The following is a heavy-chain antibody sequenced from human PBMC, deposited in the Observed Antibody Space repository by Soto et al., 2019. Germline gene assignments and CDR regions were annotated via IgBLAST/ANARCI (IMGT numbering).Heavy chain of an antibody. CDR1: GFTFSSYG. CDR2: ISYDGSNK. CDR3: AKGACGGDCYPPDNFDY. V-gene: IGHV3-30*18. D-gene: IGHD2-21*02. J-gene: IGHJ4*02. Sequence: PGGSLRLSCAASGFTFSSYGMHWVRQAPGKGLEWVAVISYDGSNKYYADSVKGRFTISRDNSKNTLYLQMNSLRAEDTAVYYCAKGACGGDCYPPDNFDYWGQGTLVTVSS.